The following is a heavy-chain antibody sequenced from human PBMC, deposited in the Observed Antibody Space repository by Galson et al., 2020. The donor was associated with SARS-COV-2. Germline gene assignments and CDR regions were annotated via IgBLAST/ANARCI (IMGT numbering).Heavy chain of an antibody. CDR2: ISYDGSNK. CDR1: GFTFSSYS. D-gene: IGHD2-8*01. J-gene: IGHJ4*02. V-gene: IGHV3-30*01. Sequence: GESLKISCAASGFTFSSYSMYWVRQAPGKGLECVAVISYDGSNKYYADSVKGRFTISRDNSKNTLYLQMNSLRAEDTAVYYCASEGYCTNGVCNDYRGQGTLVTVSS. CDR3: ASEGYCTNGVCNDY.